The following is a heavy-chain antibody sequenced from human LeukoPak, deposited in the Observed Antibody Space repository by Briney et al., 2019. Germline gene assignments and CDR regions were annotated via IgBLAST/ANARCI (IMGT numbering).Heavy chain of an antibody. Sequence: PSETLSLTCAVSGGSISSSNWWSWVRQPPGKGLEWIGEIYHSGSTNYNPSLKSRVTISVDKSKNQFSLKLSSVTAADTGVYYCVRGSRVYCGGDCYYYWGQGTLVTVSS. CDR2: IYHSGST. CDR1: GGSISSSNW. J-gene: IGHJ4*02. CDR3: VRGSRVYCGGDCYYY. D-gene: IGHD2-21*02. V-gene: IGHV4-4*02.